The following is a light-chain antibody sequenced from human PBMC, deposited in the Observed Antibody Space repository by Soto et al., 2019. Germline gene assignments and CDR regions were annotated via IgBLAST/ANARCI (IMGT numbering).Light chain of an antibody. CDR3: SSDATSRDVV. CDR1: SSDVGSYNY. J-gene: IGLJ2*01. V-gene: IGLV2-14*03. CDR2: EVS. Sequence: QSVLTQPASVSGSPGQSITISCTGTSSDVGSYNYVSWYQQHPGKAPKLMIYEVSDRPSGVSNRFSGSKSGNTASLTISGLQAEDEADYYCSSDATSRDVVFGGGTKLTVL.